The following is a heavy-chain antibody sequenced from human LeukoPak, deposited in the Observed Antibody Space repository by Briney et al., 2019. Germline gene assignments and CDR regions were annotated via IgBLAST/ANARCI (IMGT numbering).Heavy chain of an antibody. CDR3: TTELFCSSTSCYSTYY. J-gene: IGHJ4*02. Sequence: PGRSLRLSCVASGFPFTNYAMSWARPAPGKGLEWVSAITGSDGSSYYPDSVKGRFTISRDNSNNTLYLQMNSLKAEDTAVYYCTTELFCSSTSCYSTYYWGQGTLVTVSS. CDR2: ITGSDGSS. D-gene: IGHD2-2*01. V-gene: IGHV3-23*01. CDR1: GFPFTNYA.